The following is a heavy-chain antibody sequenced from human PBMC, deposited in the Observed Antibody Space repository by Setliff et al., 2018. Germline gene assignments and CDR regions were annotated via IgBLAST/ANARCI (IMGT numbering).Heavy chain of an antibody. CDR3: ARDAGGDYDN. CDR2: IYSGGDT. CDR1: GFTFSDYE. D-gene: IGHD2-21*02. Sequence: GGSLRLSCGVSGFTFSDYEMNWVRQAPGKGLEWVSVIYSGGDTYYADSVKDRFTIYRDNSKNTLYLQMNSLRLEDTAIYYCARDAGGDYDNWGQGTLVTVSS. V-gene: IGHV3-66*02. J-gene: IGHJ4*02.